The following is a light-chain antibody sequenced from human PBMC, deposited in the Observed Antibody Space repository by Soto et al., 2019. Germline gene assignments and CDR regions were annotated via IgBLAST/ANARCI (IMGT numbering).Light chain of an antibody. Sequence: DIQMTQSPSTLSASVGDRVTITCRASQTISTWLAWYQQKPGKAPKLLIYKASSLKSGVPSRFSGSGSGTAFTLTVSSLQPDDFATYYCQQYYRYSTFGQGTKVEIK. CDR2: KAS. V-gene: IGKV1-5*03. CDR3: QQYYRYST. CDR1: QTISTW. J-gene: IGKJ1*01.